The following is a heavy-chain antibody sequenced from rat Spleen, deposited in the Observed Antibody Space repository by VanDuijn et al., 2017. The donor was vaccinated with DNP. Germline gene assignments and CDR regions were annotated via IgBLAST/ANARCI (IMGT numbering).Heavy chain of an antibody. D-gene: IGHD1-12*02. J-gene: IGHJ2*01. V-gene: IGHV5-29*01. CDR2: IIYDGSRT. CDR3: AKDEDYYDGSYYYVY. Sequence: EVQLVESGGGLVQPGGSLKLSCAASGFSFRKYGMAWVRQTPTKGLEWVASIIYDGSRTYYRDSVKGRFTISRDNAKRPLYLQMDSLRSEDTATYYCAKDEDYYDGSYYYVYWGQGVMVTVSS. CDR1: GFSFRKYG.